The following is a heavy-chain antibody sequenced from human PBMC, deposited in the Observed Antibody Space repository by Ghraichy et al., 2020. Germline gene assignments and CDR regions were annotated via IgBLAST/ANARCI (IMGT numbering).Heavy chain of an antibody. CDR1: GFTFSSYS. CDR2: ISSSSSTI. CDR3: ARGRYYGDLGGGGDY. Sequence: GALRLSCAASGFTFSSYSMNWVRQAPGKGLEWVSYISSSSSTIYYADSVKGRFTISRENAKNSLYLQMNSLRDEETAVYYCARGRYYGDLGGGGDYWGQGTLVTVSS. J-gene: IGHJ4*02. V-gene: IGHV3-48*02. D-gene: IGHD4-17*01.